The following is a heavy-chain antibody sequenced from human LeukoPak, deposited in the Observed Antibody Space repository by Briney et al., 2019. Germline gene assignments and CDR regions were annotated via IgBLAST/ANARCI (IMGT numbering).Heavy chain of an antibody. Sequence: PGRSLRLSCAASGFTFSSYAMHWVRQAPGKGLEWVAVISYDGSNKYYADSVKGRFTISRDNSKNTLYLQMNSLRAEDTAVYYCARDRYYDSSGLDYWGQGTLVTVSS. V-gene: IGHV3-30-3*01. CDR1: GFTFSSYA. J-gene: IGHJ4*02. CDR2: ISYDGSNK. CDR3: ARDRYYDSSGLDY. D-gene: IGHD3-22*01.